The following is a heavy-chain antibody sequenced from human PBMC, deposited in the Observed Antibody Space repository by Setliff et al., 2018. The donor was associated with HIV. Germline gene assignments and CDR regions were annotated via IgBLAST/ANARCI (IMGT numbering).Heavy chain of an antibody. J-gene: IGHJ4*02. CDR2: ISHSGTT. CDR3: ARGRLHRLFHSSSSGSPGIQYFDY. Sequence: SETLSLTCAVYGGSFSGYYWSWIRQSPGKGLEWIGEISHSGTTNYNPSLKSRVTISVEKPKNPFSLKLRSVTAADTAVYYSARGRLHRLFHSSSSGSPGIQYFDYWGQGTQVTVSS. V-gene: IGHV4-34*01. D-gene: IGHD3-10*01. CDR1: GGSFSGYY.